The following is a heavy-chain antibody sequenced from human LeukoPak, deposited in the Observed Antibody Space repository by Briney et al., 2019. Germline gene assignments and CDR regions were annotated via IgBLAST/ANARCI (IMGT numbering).Heavy chain of an antibody. D-gene: IGHD2-2*01. CDR1: GGSISSYY. CDR3: ARVVPAVIDAFDI. Sequence: SETLSLTCTVSGGSISSYYWSWIRQPPGKGLEWIGYIYYSGSTNYNPSLKSRVTISVDTSKNQFSLKLSSVTAADTAVYYCARVVPAVIDAFDIWGQGTMVTVSS. CDR2: IYYSGST. J-gene: IGHJ3*02. V-gene: IGHV4-59*08.